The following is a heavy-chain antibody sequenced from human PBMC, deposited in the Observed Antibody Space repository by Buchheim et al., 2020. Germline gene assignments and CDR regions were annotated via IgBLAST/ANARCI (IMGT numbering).Heavy chain of an antibody. CDR1: GDSMSNYY. CDR2: IYSRGNT. J-gene: IGHJ4*02. CDR3: AVGYYYDIAGNFVGYFDH. Sequence: QVRLQESGPGLVKPSETLSLTCSVSGDSMSNYYWSWLRQPAGKGLEWIGRIYSRGNTNYNLSLRSRVTMTVDPSQNQFTLRLRSVTAADTAVYYCAVGYYYDIAGNFVGYFDHWGQGAL. D-gene: IGHD3-22*01. V-gene: IGHV4-4*07.